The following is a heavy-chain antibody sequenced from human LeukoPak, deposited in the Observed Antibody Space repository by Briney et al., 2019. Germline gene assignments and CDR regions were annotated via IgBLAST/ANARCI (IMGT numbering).Heavy chain of an antibody. Sequence: GGSLRLSCAASGFTFSSYWMSWVRQAPGKGLEWVANIKQDGSEKYYVDSVKCRFTISRDNAKNSLYLQMNSLRAEDTAVYYCARDLGGIYGSGSYYKGEFDYWGQGTLVTVSS. CDR3: ARDLGGIYGSGSYYKGEFDY. V-gene: IGHV3-7*05. J-gene: IGHJ4*02. D-gene: IGHD3-10*01. CDR1: GFTFSSYW. CDR2: IKQDGSEK.